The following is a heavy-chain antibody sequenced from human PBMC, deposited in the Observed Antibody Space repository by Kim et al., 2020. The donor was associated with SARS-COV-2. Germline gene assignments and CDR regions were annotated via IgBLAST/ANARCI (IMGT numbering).Heavy chain of an antibody. V-gene: IGHV1-18*04. D-gene: IGHD3-9*01. J-gene: IGHJ6*02. Sequence: ASVKVSCKVSGYTFTSYGISWVRQAPGQGLEWMGWISAYNGNTNYAQKLQGRVTMTTDTSTSTAYMELRSLRSDDTAVYYCARDRGYDILTGYLRPYYYYYGMDVWGQGTTVTVSS. CDR3: ARDRGYDILTGYLRPYYYYYGMDV. CDR1: GYTFTSYG. CDR2: ISAYNGNT.